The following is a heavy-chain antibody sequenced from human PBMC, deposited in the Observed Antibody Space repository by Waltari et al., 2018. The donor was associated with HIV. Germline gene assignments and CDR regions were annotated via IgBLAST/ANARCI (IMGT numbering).Heavy chain of an antibody. V-gene: IGHV1-2*02. Sequence: QVQLLQSGAGVKKPGASVKVSCKASGYTFTDYYMHWVRQAPGQGPEWMGWINPNQGDTNYAQKFQGRVTMTRDTSITTAYMELSRLRSDDTAVYFCARDYDSNGMYYFDYWGQGTLVTVSS. J-gene: IGHJ4*02. D-gene: IGHD3-22*01. CDR2: INPNQGDT. CDR3: ARDYDSNGMYYFDY. CDR1: GYTFTDYY.